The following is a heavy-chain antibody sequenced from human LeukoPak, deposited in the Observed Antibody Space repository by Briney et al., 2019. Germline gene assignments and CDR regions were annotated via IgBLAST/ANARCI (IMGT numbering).Heavy chain of an antibody. J-gene: IGHJ2*01. CDR3: ARLEVLDQLVPWYFDL. CDR2: IYYSGST. Sequence: PSQTLSLTCTVSGGSISSDGYYWSWIRQPPGKGLEWIGYIYYSGSTNYIPSLKSRVTISVDTSKHQFSLKLSSVTAADTAVYYCARLEVLDQLVPWYFDLWGRGTLVTVSS. V-gene: IGHV4-61*08. D-gene: IGHD6-13*01. CDR1: GGSISSDGYY.